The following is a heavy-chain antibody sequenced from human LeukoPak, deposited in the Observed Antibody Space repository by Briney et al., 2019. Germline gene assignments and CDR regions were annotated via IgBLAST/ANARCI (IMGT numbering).Heavy chain of an antibody. V-gene: IGHV3-30*02. D-gene: IGHD2-21*01. CDR1: GFTFSSSG. J-gene: IGHJ4*02. CDR2: VRYDGSKK. Sequence: GGFLRLSCAASGFTFSSSGMHWVRQAPGKGLEWVAFVRYDGSKKYYTNSVKGRFTISRDNSKNILYLQMNSLRAEDAAVYFCAKAPVTSCRGAYCYPFDSWGQGTLVTVSS. CDR3: AKAPVTSCRGAYCYPFDS.